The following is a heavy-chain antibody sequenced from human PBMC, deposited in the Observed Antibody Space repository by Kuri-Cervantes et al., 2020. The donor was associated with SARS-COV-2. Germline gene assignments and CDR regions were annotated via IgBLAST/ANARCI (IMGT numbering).Heavy chain of an antibody. CDR1: GCSISSHY. D-gene: IGHD3-22*01. CDR3: ARDLLLYYDSSGYHNWFDP. Sequence: GSLRLSCTVSGCSISSHYWSWIRQPPGKGLEWIGYIYYSGSTNYNPSLKSRVTISVDTSKNQFSLKLSSVTAADTAVYYCARDLLLYYDSSGYHNWFDPWGQGTLITVSS. J-gene: IGHJ5*02. V-gene: IGHV4-59*11. CDR2: IYYSGST.